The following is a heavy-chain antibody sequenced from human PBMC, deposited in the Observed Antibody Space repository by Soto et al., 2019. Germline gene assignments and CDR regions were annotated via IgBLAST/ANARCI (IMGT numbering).Heavy chain of an antibody. Sequence: PSETLSLTCAVYGGSFSGYYWSWLRQPPGKGLEWIGEINHSGSTNYNPSLRSRVTISVDASKNQFSLKLSSVTAADTAVYYCARGRITMVRGVQNVYYFDYWGQGTLVTVSS. V-gene: IGHV4-34*01. CDR3: ARGRITMVRGVQNVYYFDY. CDR1: GGSFSGYY. J-gene: IGHJ4*02. CDR2: INHSGST. D-gene: IGHD3-10*01.